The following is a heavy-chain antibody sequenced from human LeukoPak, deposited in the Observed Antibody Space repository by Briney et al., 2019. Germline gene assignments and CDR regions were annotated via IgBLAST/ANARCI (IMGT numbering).Heavy chain of an antibody. V-gene: IGHV3-48*03. CDR2: ISSSGSTI. Sequence: PGGSLRLSCAASGFTFSSYEMNWVRQAPGKGLEWVSYISSSGSTIYYADSVKGRFTISRDNSKNTLYLQMNSLRAEDTAVYYCAREGQEVRGVTVYFDYWGQGTLVTVSS. CDR3: AREGQEVRGVTVYFDY. CDR1: GFTFSSYE. J-gene: IGHJ4*02. D-gene: IGHD3-10*01.